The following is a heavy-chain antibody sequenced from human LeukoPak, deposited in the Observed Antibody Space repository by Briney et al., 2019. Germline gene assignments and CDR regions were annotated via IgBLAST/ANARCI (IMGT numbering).Heavy chain of an antibody. J-gene: IGHJ4*02. CDR2: IYYSGST. V-gene: IGHV4-31*03. CDR1: GGSISSGVYY. Sequence: SETLSLTCTVSGGSISSGVYYWSWIRQHPGKGLEWIGYIYYSGSTYYNPSLESRVTISVDTSKNQFSLKLSSVTAADTAVYYCVSREGVRAGYFDDWGQGTLVTVSS. CDR3: VSREGVRAGYFDD. D-gene: IGHD3-10*01.